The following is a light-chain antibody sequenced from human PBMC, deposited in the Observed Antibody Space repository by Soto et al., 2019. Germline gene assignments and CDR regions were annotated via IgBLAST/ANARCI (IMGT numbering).Light chain of an antibody. J-gene: IGKJ5*01. CDR1: QSVSSY. CDR2: DAS. V-gene: IGKV3-11*01. CDR3: QQRSSWPIT. Sequence: DIVLTQSPGTLSFSPGESSTLSCRASQSVSSYLAWYQQKPGQAPRLLIYDASNRATGIPARFSGSGSGTDFTLTISSLEPEDFAVYYCQQRSSWPITFGQGTRLEIK.